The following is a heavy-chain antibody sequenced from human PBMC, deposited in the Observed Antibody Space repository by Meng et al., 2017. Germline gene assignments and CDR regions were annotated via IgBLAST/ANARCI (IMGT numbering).Heavy chain of an antibody. CDR1: GGSFSGYY. V-gene: IGHV4-34*01. CDR3: ARKFTMVRGIYNWFDP. D-gene: IGHD3-10*01. CDR2: INHSGST. J-gene: IGHJ5*02. Sequence: VQRPRWGAGLFNPSETLSLPCAVYGGSFSGYYWSWIRQPPGKGLEWIGEINHSGSTNYNPSLKSRVTISVGTSKNQFSLKLSSVTAADTAVYYCARKFTMVRGIYNWFDPWGQGTLVTVSS.